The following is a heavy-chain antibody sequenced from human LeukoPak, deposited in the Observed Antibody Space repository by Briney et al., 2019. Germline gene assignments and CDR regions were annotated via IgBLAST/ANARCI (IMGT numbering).Heavy chain of an antibody. CDR3: APPSVVPAAHFDY. V-gene: IGHV3-21*04. Sequence: GGSLRLSCAASGFTFSTYNMNWVRQAPGKGLEWVSSISSSSSYIYYADSVKGRFTISRDNSKNTLYLQMNSLRAEDTAVYYCAPPSVVPAAHFDYWGQGTLVTVSS. CDR1: GFTFSTYN. D-gene: IGHD2-2*01. CDR2: ISSSSSYI. J-gene: IGHJ4*02.